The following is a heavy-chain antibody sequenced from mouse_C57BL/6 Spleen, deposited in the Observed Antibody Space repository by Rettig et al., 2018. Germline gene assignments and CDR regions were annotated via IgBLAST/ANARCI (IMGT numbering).Heavy chain of an antibody. V-gene: IGHV14-4*01. CDR1: GFNIKDDY. CDR3: TTTRH. Sequence: EVQLQQSGAELVRPGASVKLSCTASGFNIKDDYMHWVKQRPEQGLEWIGWIDPENGDTEFASKFQGKATIKIDTSSNSAYLQVSSLTSEDTAVYYCTTTRHWGQGTLVTVSA. CDR2: IDPENGDT. J-gene: IGHJ3*01.